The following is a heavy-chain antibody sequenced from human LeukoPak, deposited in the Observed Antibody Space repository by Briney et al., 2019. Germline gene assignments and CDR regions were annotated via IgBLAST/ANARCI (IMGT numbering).Heavy chain of an antibody. CDR3: ARGPPYYYDSSGYYSN. CDR2: MNPNSGNT. Sequence: ASVKVSCKASGYTFTSYDINWVRQATGQGLEWMGWMNPNSGNTGYAQKFQGRVTVTRNTSISTAYMELSSLRSEDTAVYYCARGPPYYYDSSGYYSNWGQGTLVTVSS. V-gene: IGHV1-8*01. CDR1: GYTFTSYD. D-gene: IGHD3-22*01. J-gene: IGHJ4*02.